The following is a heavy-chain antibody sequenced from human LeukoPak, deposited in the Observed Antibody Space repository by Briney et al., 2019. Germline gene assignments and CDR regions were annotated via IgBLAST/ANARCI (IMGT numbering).Heavy chain of an antibody. CDR3: ARDLGWELPALGY. D-gene: IGHD1-26*01. CDR1: GFTFSSYS. V-gene: IGHV3-21*01. J-gene: IGHJ4*02. Sequence: PGGSLRLSCAASGFTFSSYSMNWVRQAPGKGLEWVSSISSSSSYIYYADSVKGRFTISRDNAKNSLYLQMNSLRAEDTAVYYCARDLGWELPALGYWGQGTLVTVSS. CDR2: ISSSSSYI.